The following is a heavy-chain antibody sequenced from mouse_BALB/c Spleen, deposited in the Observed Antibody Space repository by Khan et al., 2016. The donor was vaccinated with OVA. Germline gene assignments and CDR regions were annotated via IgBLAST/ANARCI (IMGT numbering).Heavy chain of an antibody. J-gene: IGHJ3*01. Sequence: QVQLQQSGAELVRPGSSVKISCKASGYAFSSYWMNWVKQRPGQGLEWIGQIYPGDGDTNYNGKFKGKATLTADKSSSTAYMQLSSLTSEDSAVYFCARGMNGDGFAYWGQGTLVTVSA. D-gene: IGHD4-1*01. CDR3: ARGMNGDGFAY. CDR1: GYAFSSYW. V-gene: IGHV1-80*01. CDR2: IYPGDGDT.